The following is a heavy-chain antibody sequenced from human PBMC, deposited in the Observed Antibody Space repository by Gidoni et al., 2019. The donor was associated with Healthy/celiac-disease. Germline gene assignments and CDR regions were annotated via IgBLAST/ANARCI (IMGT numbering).Heavy chain of an antibody. V-gene: IGHV4-39*01. CDR2: IYYSGST. CDR1: GGSISSSSYY. Sequence: QLQLQESGPGLVKPSETLSLTCTVSGGSISSSSYYWGWIRQPPGKGLEWIGSIYYSGSTYYNPSLKRRVTISVDTSKNQFSLKLSSVTAADTAVYYCARHEDRGSYTYYYYGMDVWGQGTTVTVSS. CDR3: ARHEDRGSYTYYYYGMDV. J-gene: IGHJ6*02. D-gene: IGHD1-26*01.